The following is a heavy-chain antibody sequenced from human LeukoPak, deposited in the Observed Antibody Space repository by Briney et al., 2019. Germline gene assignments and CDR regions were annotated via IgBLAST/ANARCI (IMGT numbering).Heavy chain of an antibody. J-gene: IGHJ4*02. CDR2: LSPDGSDI. D-gene: IGHD2-15*01. CDR1: AFIFSNYW. Sequence: GGSLRLSCAASAFIFSNYWMHWVRQAPGKGLEWVSRLSPDGSDISYADSVRGRFTISRDNARNTLYLQMNSLRAEDTAVYYCVRDGECSGGIDFDNWGQGTLVTVSS. V-gene: IGHV3-74*01. CDR3: VRDGECSGGIDFDN.